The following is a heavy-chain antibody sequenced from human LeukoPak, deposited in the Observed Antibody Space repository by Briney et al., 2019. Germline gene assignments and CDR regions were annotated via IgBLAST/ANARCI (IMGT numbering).Heavy chain of an antibody. CDR2: IYYSGRT. CDR3: ARGTHYNDSSGFFSLDY. Sequence: SETPSLTCTVSGGSINSYYWNWIRQSPGKGLEWIGYIYYSGRTNYNPSLQSRVTISVDTSKNQFSLRLTSVTAADTALYYCARGTHYNDSSGFFSLDYWGQGTLVTVSS. CDR1: GGSINSYY. J-gene: IGHJ4*02. V-gene: IGHV4-59*01. D-gene: IGHD3-22*01.